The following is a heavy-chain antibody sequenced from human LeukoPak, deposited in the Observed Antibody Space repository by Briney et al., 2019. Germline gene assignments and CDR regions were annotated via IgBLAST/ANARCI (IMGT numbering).Heavy chain of an antibody. Sequence: ASVKVSCKVSGYTLTELSMHWVRQAPGKGLEWMGGFDPEDGETIYAQKSQGRVTMTEDTSTDTAYMELSSLRSEDTAVYYCATILAVAGGSGMDVWGQGTTVTVSS. J-gene: IGHJ6*02. D-gene: IGHD6-19*01. CDR2: FDPEDGET. CDR1: GYTLTELS. V-gene: IGHV1-24*01. CDR3: ATILAVAGGSGMDV.